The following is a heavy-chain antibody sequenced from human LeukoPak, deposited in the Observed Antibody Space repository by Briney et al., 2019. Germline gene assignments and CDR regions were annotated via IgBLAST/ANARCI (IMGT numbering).Heavy chain of an antibody. V-gene: IGHV3-21*01. CDR3: ARDSHYDYGDYIFDY. CDR2: ITSTSNYI. Sequence: RGSLRLSCAASGFNFNGYTMSWVRQAPGKGLEWVSSITSTSNYIYYADSLRGRFTISRDNAKNSLYLRMNSLRAEDTAVYYCARDSHYDYGDYIFDYWGQGTLVTVSS. CDR1: GFNFNGYT. D-gene: IGHD4-17*01. J-gene: IGHJ4*02.